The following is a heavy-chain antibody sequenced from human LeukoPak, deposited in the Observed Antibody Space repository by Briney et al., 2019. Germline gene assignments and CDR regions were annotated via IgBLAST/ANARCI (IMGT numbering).Heavy chain of an antibody. J-gene: IGHJ4*02. CDR3: AKDIRADYGDYVGDY. Sequence: GGSLRLSCAASGFTFDDYAMHWVRQAPGKGLEWVSGISWNSGSIGYADSVKGRFTISRDNAKNSLYLQMNSLRAEDTALYYCAKDIRADYGDYVGDYWGQGTLVTVSS. CDR1: GFTFDDYA. V-gene: IGHV3-9*01. CDR2: ISWNSGSI. D-gene: IGHD4-17*01.